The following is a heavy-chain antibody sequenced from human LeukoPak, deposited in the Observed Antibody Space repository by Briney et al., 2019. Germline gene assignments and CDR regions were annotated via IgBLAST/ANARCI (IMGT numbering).Heavy chain of an antibody. J-gene: IGHJ4*02. D-gene: IGHD5-12*01. Sequence: GGSLRLSCAASGFTSVIYAASWVRQAPGKGLEWVSAFSGGGDSYYADSVKGRFTISRDNSKKILYLQMNSLRAEDTAVYYCGKEVERHYDLKYWGQGTLVTVSS. CDR3: GKEVERHYDLKY. V-gene: IGHV3-23*01. CDR2: FSGGGDS. CDR1: GFTSVIYA.